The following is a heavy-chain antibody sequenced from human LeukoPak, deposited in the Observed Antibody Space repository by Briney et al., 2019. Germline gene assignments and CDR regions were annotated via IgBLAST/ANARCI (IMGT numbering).Heavy chain of an antibody. D-gene: IGHD1-26*01. Sequence: GGSLRLSCAASGFTFSTYAMTWVRQAPGKGLEWVSGISTSGERTYYADSVKGRFTISKDNSKNTLYLQMNSLRAEDTAEYYCARSAVGTSCCTAVDYWGQGTLVTVSS. CDR1: GFTFSTYA. V-gene: IGHV3-23*01. CDR2: ISTSGERT. CDR3: ARSAVGTSCCTAVDY. J-gene: IGHJ4*02.